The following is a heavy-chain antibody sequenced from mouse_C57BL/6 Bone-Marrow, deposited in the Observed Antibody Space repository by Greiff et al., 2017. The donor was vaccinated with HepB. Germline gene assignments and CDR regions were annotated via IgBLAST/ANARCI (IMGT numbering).Heavy chain of an antibody. V-gene: IGHV1-69*01. D-gene: IGHD2-5*01. CDR3: AAYSSYGY. Sequence: VQLQQPGAELVMPGASVKLSCKASGYTFTSYWMHWVKQRPGQGLEWIGEIDPSDSYTNYNDKFKGKSTLTVDKSSSTAYMQLSSLTSEDSAVYCSAAYSSYGYWGQGTTITVTS. J-gene: IGHJ2*01. CDR2: IDPSDSYT. CDR1: GYTFTSYW.